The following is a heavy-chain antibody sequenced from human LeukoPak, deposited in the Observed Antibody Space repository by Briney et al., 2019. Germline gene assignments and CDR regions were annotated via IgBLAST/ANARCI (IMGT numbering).Heavy chain of an antibody. V-gene: IGHV1-2*02. CDR3: EREDF. D-gene: IGHD2/OR15-2a*01. J-gene: IGHJ4*02. CDR1: GYAFTGYY. CDR2: INPNTGDT. Sequence: ASVKVSCKTSGYAFTGYYLHWVRRAPGQGLEWMGWINPNTGDTTYAQKFQGRVTMTRDTSISTAYMELASLTSDDTAVYYCEREDFWGQGTLVIVSS.